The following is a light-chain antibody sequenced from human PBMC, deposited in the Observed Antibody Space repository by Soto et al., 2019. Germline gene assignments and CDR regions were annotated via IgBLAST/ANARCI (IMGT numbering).Light chain of an antibody. V-gene: IGKV1-39*01. Sequence: DIQMTQSPSSLSASVGDRVTITCRASRPINNFLSWYQQKPGKPPKLLIYGASRLQSGVPSRFSGSGSGTDFILTISDLQTEDVAFYFCQESSSTPYIFGQGTKLEVK. CDR1: RPINNF. CDR3: QESSSTPYI. CDR2: GAS. J-gene: IGKJ2*01.